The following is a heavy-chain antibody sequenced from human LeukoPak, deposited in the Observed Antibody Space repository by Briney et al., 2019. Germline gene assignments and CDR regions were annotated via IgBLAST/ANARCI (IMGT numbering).Heavy chain of an antibody. CDR2: IYYSGRT. Sequence: SETLFLTCSVSGDSISRSDSYWDWIRQPPGKGLEWIGTIYYSGRTYYSPSLKSRVTMSVDTPNNQFSLNLRSVTAADTAVYYCARRRYYDGSGYLEWGQGTLLSVSS. CDR1: GDSISRSDSY. D-gene: IGHD3-22*01. J-gene: IGHJ1*01. V-gene: IGHV4-39*01. CDR3: ARRRYYDGSGYLE.